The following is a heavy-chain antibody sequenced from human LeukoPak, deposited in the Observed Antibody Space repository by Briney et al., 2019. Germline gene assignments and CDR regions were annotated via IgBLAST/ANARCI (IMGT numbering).Heavy chain of an antibody. CDR3: ARDKGSYPYYFDY. V-gene: IGHV4-59*01. CDR1: GGSISSYY. CDR2: IHYSGGT. J-gene: IGHJ4*02. Sequence: SETLSLTCTVSGGSISSYYWSWIRQPPGKGLEWIGYIHYSGGTNYNPSLKSRVTILVDTSKNQFSLKLSSVTAADTAVYYCARDKGSYPYYFDYCGQGTLVTVSS. D-gene: IGHD3-10*01.